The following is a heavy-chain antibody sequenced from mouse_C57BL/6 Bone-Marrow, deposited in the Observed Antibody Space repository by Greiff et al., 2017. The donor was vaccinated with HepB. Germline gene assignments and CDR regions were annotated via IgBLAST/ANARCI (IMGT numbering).Heavy chain of an antibody. D-gene: IGHD2-4*01. V-gene: IGHV3-6*01. CDR1: GYSITSGYY. CDR3: AREADYDLFAY. Sequence: ESGPGLVKPSQSLSLTCSVTGYSITSGYYWNWIRQFPGNKLEWMGYISYDGSNNYNPSLKNRISITRDTSKNQFFLKLNSVTTEDTATYYCAREADYDLFAYWGQGTLVTVSA. J-gene: IGHJ3*01. CDR2: ISYDGSN.